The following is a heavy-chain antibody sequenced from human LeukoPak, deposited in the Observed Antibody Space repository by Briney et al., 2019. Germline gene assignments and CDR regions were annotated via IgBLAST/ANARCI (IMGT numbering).Heavy chain of an antibody. CDR2: IYTSGST. J-gene: IGHJ4*02. Sequence: PSETLSLTCTVSGGSISSYYWSWIRQPVGKGLEWIGRIYTSGSTNYNPSLKSRVTMSVDTSKNQFSLKLSSVTAADTAVYYCAREGGYSSSLTFDYWGQGTLVTVSS. V-gene: IGHV4-4*07. CDR3: AREGGYSSSLTFDY. D-gene: IGHD6-6*01. CDR1: GGSISSYY.